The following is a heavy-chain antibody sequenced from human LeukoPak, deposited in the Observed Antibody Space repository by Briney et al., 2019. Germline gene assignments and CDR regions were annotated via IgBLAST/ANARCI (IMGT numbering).Heavy chain of an antibody. J-gene: IGHJ6*02. V-gene: IGHV4-59*01. CDR3: ARDGIVGATSRYYYGMDV. Sequence: SETLSLTCTVSGGSISSYYWSWIRQPPGKGLEWIGYIYYSGSTNYSPSLKSRVTISVDTSKNQFSLKLSSVTAADTAVYYCARDGIVGATSRYYYGMDVWGQGTTVTVSS. CDR2: IYYSGST. CDR1: GGSISSYY. D-gene: IGHD1-26*01.